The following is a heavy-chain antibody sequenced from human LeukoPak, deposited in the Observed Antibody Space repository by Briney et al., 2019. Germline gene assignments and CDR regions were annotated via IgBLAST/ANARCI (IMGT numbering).Heavy chain of an antibody. J-gene: IGHJ4*02. D-gene: IGHD3-10*01. V-gene: IGHV3-23*01. CDR2: ISGSGGST. Sequence: GSLRLSCAASGFTFSSYAMSWVRQAPGKGLEWVSAISGSGGSTYYADSVKGRFTISRDNSKNTLYLRMNSLRAEDTAVYYCAKVLLWFGELPYYFDYWGQGTLVTVSS. CDR1: GFTFSSYA. CDR3: AKVLLWFGELPYYFDY.